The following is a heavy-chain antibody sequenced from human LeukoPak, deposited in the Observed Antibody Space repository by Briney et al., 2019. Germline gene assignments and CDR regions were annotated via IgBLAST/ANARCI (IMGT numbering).Heavy chain of an antibody. CDR1: GFTFGDYA. Sequence: PGGSLRLSCTASGFTFGDYAMSWVHQAPGKGLVWVGFIRSKAYGGTTEYAASVKGRFTISRDDSKSIAYLQMNSLKTEDTALYYCTRGHRPTAMDVWGQGTTVTVSS. J-gene: IGHJ6*02. CDR2: IRSKAYGGTT. CDR3: TRGHRPTAMDV. V-gene: IGHV3-49*04.